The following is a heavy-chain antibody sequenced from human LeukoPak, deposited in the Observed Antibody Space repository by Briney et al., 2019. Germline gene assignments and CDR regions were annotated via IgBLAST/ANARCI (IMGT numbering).Heavy chain of an antibody. CDR3: AKGKQWLVRHYYYYYMDV. CDR2: ISWNSGSI. D-gene: IGHD6-19*01. CDR1: GFTFDDYA. Sequence: GGSLKLSCAASGFTFDDYAMHWVRQAPGKGLEWVSGISWNSGSIGYADSVKGRFTISRDNAKNSLYLQMNSLRAEDTALYYCAKGKQWLVRHYYYYYMDVWGKGTTVTVSS. J-gene: IGHJ6*03. V-gene: IGHV3-9*01.